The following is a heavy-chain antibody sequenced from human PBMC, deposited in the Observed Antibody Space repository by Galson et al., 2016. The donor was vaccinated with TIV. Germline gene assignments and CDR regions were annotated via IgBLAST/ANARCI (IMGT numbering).Heavy chain of an antibody. CDR2: IDWDDDK. Sequence: PALVKPTQTLTLTCTFSGLSLTTSGMRVSWIRQPPGKALEWLARIDWDDDKFYSTSLKSRLTISKDTSKNQVVLRMMNLDPEDTATYFCARSTARGACIDYWGQGTLVTVSS. V-gene: IGHV2-70*04. CDR3: ARSTARGACIDY. J-gene: IGHJ4*02. CDR1: GLSLTTSGMR. D-gene: IGHD3-10*01.